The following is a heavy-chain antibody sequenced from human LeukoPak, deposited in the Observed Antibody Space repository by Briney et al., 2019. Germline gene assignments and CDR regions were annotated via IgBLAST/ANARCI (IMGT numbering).Heavy chain of an antibody. V-gene: IGHV4-59*08. CDR1: GGSIRSYY. CDR2: IYFSGST. J-gene: IGHJ3*02. D-gene: IGHD2-15*01. Sequence: SETLSLTCTVSGGSIRSYYWSWIRQPPGKGLEWIGYIYFSGSTSYNPSLKSRVTMSVDTSKSQFSLKLSSVTAADTAVYYCARHVSTGGIDAFDIWGQGTMVTVSS. CDR3: ARHVSTGGIDAFDI.